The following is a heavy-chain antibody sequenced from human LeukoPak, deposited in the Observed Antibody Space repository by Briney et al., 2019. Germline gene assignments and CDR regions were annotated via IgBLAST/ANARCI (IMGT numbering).Heavy chain of an antibody. J-gene: IGHJ4*02. CDR3: AKGQPVRFLEWLLSFDY. Sequence: GGSLRLSCAASGFTFSSYGMHWVRQAPGKGLEWVAVIWHDGSNKYYADSVKGRFTISRDNSKNTLYLQMNSLRAEDTAVYYCAKGQPVRFLEWLLSFDYWGQGTLVTVSS. CDR2: IWHDGSNK. V-gene: IGHV3-33*06. D-gene: IGHD3-3*01. CDR1: GFTFSSYG.